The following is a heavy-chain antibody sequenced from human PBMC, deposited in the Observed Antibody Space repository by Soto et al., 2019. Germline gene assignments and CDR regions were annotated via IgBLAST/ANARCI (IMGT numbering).Heavy chain of an antibody. D-gene: IGHD2-15*01. J-gene: IGHJ6*02. Sequence: GGSLRLSCAASGFTFSSYAMSWIRQAPGKGLEWVSYISSSGSTIYYADSVKGRFTISRDNAKNSLYLQMNSLRAEDTAVYYCARDQGYCSGGSCPYGMDVWGQGTTVTVSS. CDR2: ISSSGSTI. CDR1: GFTFSSYA. CDR3: ARDQGYCSGGSCPYGMDV. V-gene: IGHV3-11*01.